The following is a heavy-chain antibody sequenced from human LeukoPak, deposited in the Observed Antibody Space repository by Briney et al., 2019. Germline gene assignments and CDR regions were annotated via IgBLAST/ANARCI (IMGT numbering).Heavy chain of an antibody. V-gene: IGHV3-21*01. Sequence: PGGSLRLSCAASGFTFSSYSMNWIRQAPGKGLEWVSSISSSTSYIYYADSVKGRFTISRDNSKNTVYLQMNSLRGEDTAVYYCAKSGIAAAGQRGYFNCWGQGTLVTVSS. J-gene: IGHJ4*02. CDR2: ISSSTSYI. D-gene: IGHD6-13*01. CDR1: GFTFSSYS. CDR3: AKSGIAAAGQRGYFNC.